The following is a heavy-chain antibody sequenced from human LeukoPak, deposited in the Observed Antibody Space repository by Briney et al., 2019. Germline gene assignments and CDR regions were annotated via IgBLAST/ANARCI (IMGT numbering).Heavy chain of an antibody. CDR1: GGSISSYY. J-gene: IGHJ5*02. V-gene: IGHV4-59*01. Sequence: PSETLSLTCPVSGGSISSYYWSWIRQPPGKGLEWIGYIYYSGSTNYNPSLKSRVTISVDTSKNQFSLKLSSVTAADTAVYYCTATPLVATMAETWGQGTLVTVSS. D-gene: IGHD5-12*01. CDR2: IYYSGST. CDR3: TATPLVATMAET.